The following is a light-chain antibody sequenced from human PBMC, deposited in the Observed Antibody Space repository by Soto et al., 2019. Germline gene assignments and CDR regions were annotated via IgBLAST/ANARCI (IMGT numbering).Light chain of an antibody. V-gene: IGKV3-20*01. J-gene: IGKJ4*01. CDR1: QSVSSY. CDR2: EAS. Sequence: IVVTQYPSTLSLSPGERATLSCRASQSVSSYLAWYQQKPGQAPRLLMYEASTRATGIPARFSGGGSGTDFTLTISSLEPEDFAVYYCQKYGSSPLNFGGGTKVDIK. CDR3: QKYGSSPLN.